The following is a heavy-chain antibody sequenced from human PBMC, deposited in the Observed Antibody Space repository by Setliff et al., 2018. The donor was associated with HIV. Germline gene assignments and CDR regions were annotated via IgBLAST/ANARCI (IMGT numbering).Heavy chain of an antibody. CDR3: ARHVTTVATSWFEP. Sequence: PGESLKISCKGSGYSFTSYWISWVRQMPGKGLEWVGFIYPGEEFNFRYSPAFQGQVTISVDRSISTAYLQWRTLKASDSGMYYCARHVTTVATSWFEPWGQGTLVTVSS. V-gene: IGHV5-51*01. D-gene: IGHD2-2*01. CDR2: IYPGEEFNF. J-gene: IGHJ5*02. CDR1: GYSFTSYW.